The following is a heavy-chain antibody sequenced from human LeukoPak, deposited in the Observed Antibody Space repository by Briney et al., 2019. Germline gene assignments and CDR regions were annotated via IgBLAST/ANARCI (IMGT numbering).Heavy chain of an antibody. V-gene: IGHV6-1*01. CDR1: GDSVSSGDAA. Sequence: SQTLSLTCAISGDSVSSGDAAWNWIRQSPSRGFEWLGRTYFRSKWYNDYAASVKSRITVNPDTSKNHFSLQLRSVTPEDTAVYYCARTYGGNCDYWGQGTLVTVSS. D-gene: IGHD4-23*01. CDR2: TYFRSKWYN. CDR3: ARTYGGNCDY. J-gene: IGHJ4*02.